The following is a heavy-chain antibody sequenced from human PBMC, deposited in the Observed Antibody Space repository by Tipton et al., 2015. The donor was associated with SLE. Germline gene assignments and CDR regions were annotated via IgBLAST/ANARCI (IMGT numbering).Heavy chain of an antibody. Sequence: PRLSCAASGFTFNSYWMSWVRQAPGKGLEWVANIKRDGGEKYYADSVKGRFTISRDNAKNSLYLQMNSLRSEDTAVYYCARPFPPEWSTFAFDIWGQGTMVTVSS. J-gene: IGHJ3*02. CDR2: IKRDGGEK. D-gene: IGHD3-3*01. V-gene: IGHV3-7*05. CDR1: GFTFNSYW. CDR3: ARPFPPEWSTFAFDI.